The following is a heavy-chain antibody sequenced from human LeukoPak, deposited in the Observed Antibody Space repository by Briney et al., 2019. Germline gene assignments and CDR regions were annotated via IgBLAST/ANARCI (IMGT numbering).Heavy chain of an antibody. CDR2: ISAYNGDT. Sequence: GASVKVSCKASGYTFTRYGITWVRQAPGQGLEWMGWISAYNGDTNYAQKLQGRVTMTTDRSTSTVYMELGSLRSDDTAVYYCARDRRYSSGWYYDSFDIWGQGTMVTASS. D-gene: IGHD6-19*01. CDR1: GYTFTRYG. J-gene: IGHJ3*02. V-gene: IGHV1-18*01. CDR3: ARDRRYSSGWYYDSFDI.